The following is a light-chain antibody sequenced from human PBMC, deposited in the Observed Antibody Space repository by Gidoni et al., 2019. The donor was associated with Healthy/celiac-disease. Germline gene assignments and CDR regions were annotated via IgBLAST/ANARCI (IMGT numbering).Light chain of an antibody. J-gene: IGKJ1*01. V-gene: IGKV1-39*01. Sequence: DIQMTKSLSSLSASVGDRVTITCRASQSSSRYLNWYKQKPGKDPKLLIYAASSLQSGVPSSFSGSGSGTDFTLTISSLQPEDFATCYYHRSYSTVSTFGQXTKVEIK. CDR2: AAS. CDR3: HRSYSTVST. CDR1: QSSSRY.